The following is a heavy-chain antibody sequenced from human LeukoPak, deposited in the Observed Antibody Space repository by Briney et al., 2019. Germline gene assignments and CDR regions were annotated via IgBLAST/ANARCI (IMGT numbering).Heavy chain of an antibody. J-gene: IGHJ4*02. D-gene: IGHD2-15*01. V-gene: IGHV3-23*01. CDR3: AKVGAVVVVAAKYFDY. CDR2: ISGSGGST. Sequence: GGSLRLSCAASGFTFSDYYMSWVRQAPGKGLEWVSAISGSGGSTYYADSVKGRFTISRDNSKNTLYLQMNSLRAEDTAVYYCAKVGAVVVVAAKYFDYWGQGTLVTVSS. CDR1: GFTFSDYY.